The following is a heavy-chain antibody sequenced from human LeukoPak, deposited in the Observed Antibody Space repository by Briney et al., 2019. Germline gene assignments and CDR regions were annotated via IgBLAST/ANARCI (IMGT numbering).Heavy chain of an antibody. Sequence: GASVKVSCKASGGTFSSYAISWVRQAPGQGLEWMGGIIPIFGTANYAQKFQGRVTITADESTSTAYMELSSLRSEDTAVYYCARARYYDSSGYYFDYWGQGTLVTVSS. V-gene: IGHV1-69*13. J-gene: IGHJ4*02. CDR3: ARARYYDSSGYYFDY. CDR1: GGTFSSYA. D-gene: IGHD3-22*01. CDR2: IIPIFGTA.